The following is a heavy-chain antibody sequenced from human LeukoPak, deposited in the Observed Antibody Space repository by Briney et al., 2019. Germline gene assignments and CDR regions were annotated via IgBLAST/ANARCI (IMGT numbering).Heavy chain of an antibody. D-gene: IGHD1-7*01. CDR3: VRDLGGLELRSY. CDR1: GYTFTGYY. Sequence: ASAKVSCKASGYTFTGYYMHWVRQAPGQGLEWMGWINPNSGGTNYAQKFQGRVTMTRDTSISTVYMELSRLKSDDTAVYYCVRDLGGLELRSYWGQGTLVTVSS. J-gene: IGHJ4*02. CDR2: INPNSGGT. V-gene: IGHV1-2*02.